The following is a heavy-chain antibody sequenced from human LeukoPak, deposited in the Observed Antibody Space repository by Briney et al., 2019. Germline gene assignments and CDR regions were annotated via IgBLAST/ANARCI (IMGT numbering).Heavy chain of an antibody. CDR2: MNPDNLNT. D-gene: IGHD3-22*01. V-gene: IGHV1-8*01. CDR3: ARGAFLPQYSRNFDP. J-gene: IGHJ5*02. Sequence: ASVKVSCKASGYTFTNYDINWVRQATGQGLEWMGWMNPDNLNTGYAQKFQGRVTMTRNTSISTACMELSSLRSEDTAVYYCARGAFLPQYSRNFDPWGQGTLVTVSS. CDR1: GYTFTNYD.